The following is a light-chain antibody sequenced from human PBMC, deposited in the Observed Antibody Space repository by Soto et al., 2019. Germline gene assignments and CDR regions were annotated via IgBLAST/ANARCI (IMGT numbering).Light chain of an antibody. V-gene: IGLV2-14*03. CDR2: DVS. CDR3: SSYTSSRTYF. Sequence: QSALTQPASVSGSPGQSITISCTGTSSDVGAYNYVSWYQQHPGKAPKVLIYDVSNRPSGVSNRFSGSKSGNTASLTISGLQAEDEADYYCSSYTSSRTYFFGTGTKLTVL. CDR1: SSDVGAYNY. J-gene: IGLJ1*01.